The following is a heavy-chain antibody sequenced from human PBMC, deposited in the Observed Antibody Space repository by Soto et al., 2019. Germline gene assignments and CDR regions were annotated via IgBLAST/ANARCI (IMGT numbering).Heavy chain of an antibody. J-gene: IGHJ6*02. V-gene: IGHV1-46*01. CDR2: INPSGGST. D-gene: IGHD6-6*01. Sequence: QAPGQGLEWLGIINPSGGSTSYAQKFQGRVTMTRDTSTSTVYMELSSMRSEDTAVYYCPSEYSSSSRYGMAVWGQGTTVTVSS. CDR3: PSEYSSSSRYGMAV.